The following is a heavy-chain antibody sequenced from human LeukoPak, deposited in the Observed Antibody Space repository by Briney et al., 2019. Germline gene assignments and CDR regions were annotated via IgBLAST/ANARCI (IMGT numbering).Heavy chain of an antibody. V-gene: IGHV4-4*07. CDR1: GGSISSYY. Sequence: SETLSLTCTVSGGSISSYYWSWIRQPAGKGLEWIGRIYTSGSTNYSPSLKSRVTMSVDTSKNQFSLNLSSVTAADTAAYYCARGSYYGDHDYWGQGTLVTVSS. CDR3: ARGSYYGDHDY. D-gene: IGHD4-17*01. J-gene: IGHJ4*02. CDR2: IYTSGST.